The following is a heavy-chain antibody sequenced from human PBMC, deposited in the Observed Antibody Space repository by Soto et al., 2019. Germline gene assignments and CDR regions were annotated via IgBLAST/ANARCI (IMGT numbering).Heavy chain of an antibody. CDR1: GFTFSSYA. CDR3: AKERVYDFWSGLNWFDP. V-gene: IGHV3-23*01. J-gene: IGHJ5*02. Sequence: PGGSLRLSCAASGFTFSSYAMSWVRQAPGKGLEWVSAISGSGGSTYYADSVKGRFTISRDNSKNTLYLQMNSLRAEDTAVYYCAKERVYDFWSGLNWFDPWGQGTLVTVSS. D-gene: IGHD3-3*01. CDR2: ISGSGGST.